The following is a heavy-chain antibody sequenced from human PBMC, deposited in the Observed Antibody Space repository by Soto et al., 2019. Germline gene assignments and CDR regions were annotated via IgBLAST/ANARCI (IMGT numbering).Heavy chain of an antibody. D-gene: IGHD6-6*01. J-gene: IGHJ3*02. CDR1: GFTSGFIFSTYA. V-gene: IGHV3-23*01. Sequence: GGSLRLSCIGSGFTSGFIFSTYAMGWVRQAPGKGLEWVADISNSGAYTYYADSVKGRFTISRDNSNNILSLQMNSLRVEDTAIYYCTRRPDAFDIWGQGAMVTVSS. CDR3: TRRPDAFDI. CDR2: ISNSGAYT.